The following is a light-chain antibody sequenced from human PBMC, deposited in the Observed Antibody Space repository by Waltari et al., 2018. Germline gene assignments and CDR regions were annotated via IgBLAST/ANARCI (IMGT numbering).Light chain of an antibody. Sequence: QSALTQPASVSGSPGQSITISCTGTSSAVGGYNYVSWYQQHPGKAPKLMIYDVSNRPSGVCNRFSGSKSGNTASLTISGLQAEDEADYYCSSYTSSSTLWVFGGGTKLTVL. V-gene: IGLV2-14*03. J-gene: IGLJ3*02. CDR1: SSAVGGYNY. CDR3: SSYTSSSTLWV. CDR2: DVS.